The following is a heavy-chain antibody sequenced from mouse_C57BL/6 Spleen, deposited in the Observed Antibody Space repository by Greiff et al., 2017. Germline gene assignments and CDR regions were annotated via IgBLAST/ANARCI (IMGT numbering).Heavy chain of an antibody. J-gene: IGHJ2*01. CDR3: AIWSHYESFDYFDY. CDR2: IHPSDSDT. Sequence: QVQLKQPGAELVKPGASVKVSCKASGYTFTSYWMHWVKQRPGQGLEWIGRIHPSDSDTNYNQKFKGKATLTVDKSSSTAYMQLSSLTSKDSAVYYCAIWSHYESFDYFDYWGQGTTLTVSS. D-gene: IGHD2-4*01. CDR1: GYTFTSYW. V-gene: IGHV1-74*01.